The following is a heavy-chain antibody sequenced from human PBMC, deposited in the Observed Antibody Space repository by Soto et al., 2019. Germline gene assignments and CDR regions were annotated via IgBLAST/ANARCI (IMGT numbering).Heavy chain of an antibody. V-gene: IGHV6-1*01. CDR2: TYYKSKWNN. D-gene: IGHD3-10*01. CDR3: TGITCFRGMDV. Sequence: SQTLSLTCAISGDSVSSNSAGWNWIRQSPSRGLEWLGRTYYKSKWNNDYALSVKSRITINPDTSKNQFSLHLYSVTPEDTAVYYGTGITCFRGMDVWGQGTPVTVSS. J-gene: IGHJ6*02. CDR1: GDSVSSNSAG.